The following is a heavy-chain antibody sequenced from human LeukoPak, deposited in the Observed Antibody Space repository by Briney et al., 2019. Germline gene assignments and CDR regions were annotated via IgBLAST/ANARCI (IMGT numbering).Heavy chain of an antibody. CDR1: GASVSGDPYY. CDR3: ARAVAGTDEIDY. J-gene: IGHJ4*02. Sequence: PSETLSLTCTVSGASVSGDPYYWGWIRQPPGKGLEWIGNIYYSGSTYYNASLQSRVTISIETSKNQFSLRLNSVTAADTAMYYCARAVAGTDEIDYWGQGILVTVSS. V-gene: IGHV4-39*01. D-gene: IGHD6-19*01. CDR2: IYYSGST.